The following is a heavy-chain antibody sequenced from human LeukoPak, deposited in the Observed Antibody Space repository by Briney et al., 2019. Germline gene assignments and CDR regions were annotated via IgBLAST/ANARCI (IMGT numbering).Heavy chain of an antibody. CDR2: ISSSSSYI. CDR3: ARGGVVRGVSDY. J-gene: IGHJ4*02. V-gene: IGHV3-21*01. CDR1: GFTFSSYS. Sequence: PGGSLRLSCAASGFTFSSYSMNWVRQAPGKGLEWVSSISSSSSYIYYADSVKGRFTISRDNAKNSLYLQMNSQRAEDTAVYYCARGGVVRGVSDYWGQGTLVTVSS. D-gene: IGHD3-10*01.